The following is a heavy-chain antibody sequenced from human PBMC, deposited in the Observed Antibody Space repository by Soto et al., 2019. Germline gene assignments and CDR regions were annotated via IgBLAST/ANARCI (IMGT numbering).Heavy chain of an antibody. Sequence: QVQLVQSGAEVKKPGSSVKVSCKASGGTFSSYAISWVRQAPGQGLEWMGGIIPIFGTPNYAQKFQGRVTITADESTSTAYMELSSLRSEDTAVYYCARNAYGDYDHYYYYGMDVWGQGTTVTVSS. V-gene: IGHV1-69*01. CDR3: ARNAYGDYDHYYYYGMDV. CDR1: GGTFSSYA. CDR2: IIPIFGTP. J-gene: IGHJ6*02. D-gene: IGHD4-17*01.